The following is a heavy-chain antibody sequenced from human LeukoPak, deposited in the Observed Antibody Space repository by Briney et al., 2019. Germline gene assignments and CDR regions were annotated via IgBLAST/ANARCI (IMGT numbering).Heavy chain of an antibody. CDR3: ANDPRPSSRSMPPGVVPASY. D-gene: IGHD2-2*01. CDR1: GFTFSSYG. CDR2: ISYDGSNK. J-gene: IGHJ4*02. V-gene: IGHV3-30*18. Sequence: PGGSLRLSCAASGFTFSSYGMHWVRQAPGKGLEWVAVISYDGSNKYYADSVKGRFTISRDNSKNTLYLQMNSLRAEDTAVYYCANDPRPSSRSMPPGVVPASYWGQGTLVTVSS.